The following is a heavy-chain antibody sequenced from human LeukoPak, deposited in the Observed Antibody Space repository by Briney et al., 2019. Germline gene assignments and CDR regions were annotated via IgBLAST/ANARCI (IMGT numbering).Heavy chain of an antibody. J-gene: IGHJ4*02. V-gene: IGHV3-30*02. Sequence: PGGSLRLSCAASGFTFSSYGMHWVRQAPGKGLEWVAFIRYDGSKKYYADSVKGRFTISRGNSKNTLYLQMNSLRAEDTAVYYCAKAVGWVGNFDYWGQGTLVTVSS. CDR1: GFTFSSYG. CDR2: IRYDGSKK. CDR3: AKAVGWVGNFDY. D-gene: IGHD1-26*01.